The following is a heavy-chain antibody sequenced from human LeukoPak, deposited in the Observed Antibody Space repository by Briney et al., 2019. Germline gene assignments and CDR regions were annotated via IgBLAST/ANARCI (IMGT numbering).Heavy chain of an antibody. CDR2: VSYDGSNK. CDR1: GFTFSSYA. V-gene: IGHV3-30-3*01. D-gene: IGHD3-22*01. CDR3: ARDRRYYDSSGSTYFDY. J-gene: IGHJ4*02. Sequence: GRSLRLSCAASGFTFSSYAMHWVRQAPGKGLEWVAVVSYDGSNKYYADSVKGRFTISRDNSKNTLYLQMNSLRAEDTAVYYCARDRRYYDSSGSTYFDYWGQGTLVTVSS.